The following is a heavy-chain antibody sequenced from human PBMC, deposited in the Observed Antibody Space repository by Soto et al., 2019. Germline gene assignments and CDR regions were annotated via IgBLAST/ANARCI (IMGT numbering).Heavy chain of an antibody. CDR3: ASPYGGTHSKGYYYGMDV. CDR1: GYTFTSYD. CDR2: MNPNSGSA. J-gene: IGHJ6*02. Sequence: QVQLVQSGAEVKKPGASVKVSCKASGYTFTSYDINWVRQATGQGLEWMGWMNPNSGSAGYAQKFQGRVTMTRNTSISTAYMELSSLGSGDTAVYYCASPYGGTHSKGYYYGMDVWGQGTTVTVSS. D-gene: IGHD4-17*01. V-gene: IGHV1-8*01.